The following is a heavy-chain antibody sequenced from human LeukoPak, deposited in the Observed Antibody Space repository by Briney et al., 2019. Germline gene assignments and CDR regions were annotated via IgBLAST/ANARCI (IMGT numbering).Heavy chain of an antibody. CDR3: ARAEGGWYVEYFDY. J-gene: IGHJ4*02. CDR2: IIPIFGTA. Sequence: ASVKVSCKTSGYTFTDYYIHWVRQAPGQGLEWMGGIIPIFGTANYAQKFQGRVTITADESTSTAYMELSSLRSEDTAVYYCARAEGGWYVEYFDYWGQGTLVTVSS. D-gene: IGHD6-19*01. V-gene: IGHV1-69*13. CDR1: GYTFTDYY.